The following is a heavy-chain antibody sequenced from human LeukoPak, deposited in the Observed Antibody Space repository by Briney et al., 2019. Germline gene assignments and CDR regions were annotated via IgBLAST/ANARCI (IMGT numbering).Heavy chain of an antibody. J-gene: IGHJ4*02. V-gene: IGHV3-23*01. CDR1: GFTFSSYG. D-gene: IGHD3-10*01. Sequence: GGSLRLSCAASGFTFSSYGMSWVRQAPGKGLEWVSAISGSGGSTYYADSVKGRFTISRDNAKNSLYLQMNSLRAEDTAVYYCARDRGYYGSGRPYYFDYWGQGTLVTVSS. CDR3: ARDRGYYGSGRPYYFDY. CDR2: ISGSGGST.